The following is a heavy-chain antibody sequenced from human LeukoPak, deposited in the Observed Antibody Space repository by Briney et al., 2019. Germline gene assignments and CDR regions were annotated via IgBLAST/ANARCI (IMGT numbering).Heavy chain of an antibody. CDR1: GYTFTIYG. Sequence: ASVTVSCTASGYTFTIYGISWVRQAPGQGLEWMGWISAYNGNTNYAQKLQGRVTMTTDTSTSTAYMELRSLRSDDTAVYYCARVRLPHYDFWSGYTLGPWGQGTLVTVSS. V-gene: IGHV1-18*01. J-gene: IGHJ5*02. CDR2: ISAYNGNT. CDR3: ARVRLPHYDFWSGYTLGP. D-gene: IGHD3-3*01.